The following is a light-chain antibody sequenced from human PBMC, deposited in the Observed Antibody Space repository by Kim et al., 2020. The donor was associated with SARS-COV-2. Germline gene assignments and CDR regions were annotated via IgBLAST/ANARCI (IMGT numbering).Light chain of an antibody. CDR3: QHYSRFPYT. CDR1: QDINTW. J-gene: IGKJ2*01. CDR2: LAS. Sequence: ASLRDRVTITCRSIQDINTWLSWYQQKPGKAPNLLIYLASTLETGVPPRFSGSGSGTEFTLTINSLQPDDFATYYCQHYSRFPYTFGQGTKLEI. V-gene: IGKV1-5*03.